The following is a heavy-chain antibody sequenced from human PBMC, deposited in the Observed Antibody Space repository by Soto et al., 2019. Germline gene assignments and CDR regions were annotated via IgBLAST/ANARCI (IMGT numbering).Heavy chain of an antibody. Sequence: PSETLSLTCTVSGGSISSYYWSWIRQPAGKGLEWIGRIYTSGSTNYNPSLKSRVTMSVDTSKNQFSLKLSSVTAADTAVYYCARDHYSSTSKYYYYGMDVWGQGTTVTVYS. CDR3: ARDHYSSTSKYYYYGMDV. CDR2: IYTSGST. V-gene: IGHV4-4*07. CDR1: GGSISSYY. D-gene: IGHD6-13*01. J-gene: IGHJ6*02.